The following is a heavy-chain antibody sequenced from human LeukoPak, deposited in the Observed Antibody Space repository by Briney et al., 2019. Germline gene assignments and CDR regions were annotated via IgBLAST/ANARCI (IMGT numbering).Heavy chain of an antibody. V-gene: IGHV4-39*07. CDR1: GGSISSSSYY. D-gene: IGHD3-10*01. Sequence: SETLSLTCTVSGGSISSSSYYWGWIRQPPGKGLEWIGSIYYSGSTNYNPSLKSRVTISVDTSKNQFSLRLSSVTAADTALYYCARSYYYYGADAVDVWGQGTMVTVSS. CDR3: ARSYYYYGADAVDV. J-gene: IGHJ3*01. CDR2: IYYSGST.